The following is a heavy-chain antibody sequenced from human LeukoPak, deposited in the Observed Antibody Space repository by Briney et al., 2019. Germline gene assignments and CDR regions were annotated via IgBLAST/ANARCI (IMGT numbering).Heavy chain of an antibody. CDR2: IYWDDDK. CDR3: AHSTSVTTGFDY. D-gene: IGHD4-17*01. CDR1: GGSISSGGYY. Sequence: TLSLTCTVSGGSISSGGYYWSWIRQPPGKALEWLALIYWDDDKRYSPSLKNRLTITKDTSKNQVVLTMTNMDPVDTATYYCAHSTSVTTGFDYWGQGTLVTVSS. V-gene: IGHV2-5*08. J-gene: IGHJ4*02.